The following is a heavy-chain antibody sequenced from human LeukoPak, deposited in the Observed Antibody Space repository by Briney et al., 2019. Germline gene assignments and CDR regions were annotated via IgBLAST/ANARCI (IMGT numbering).Heavy chain of an antibody. CDR1: GYSISSGYY. J-gene: IGHJ4*02. Sequence: PSETLSLTXAVSGYSISSGYYWGWIRHPPGKGLEWIGSIYHSGSTYYNPSLKSRVTISVDTSKNQFSLKLSSVTAADTAVYYCARLRYYYDSSGYYYFDYWGQGTLVTVSS. CDR3: ARLRYYYDSSGYYYFDY. CDR2: IYHSGST. V-gene: IGHV4-38-2*01. D-gene: IGHD3-22*01.